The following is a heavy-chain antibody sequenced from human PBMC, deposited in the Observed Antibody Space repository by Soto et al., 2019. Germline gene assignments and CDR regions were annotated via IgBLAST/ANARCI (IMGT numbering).Heavy chain of an antibody. Sequence: EVQLVETGGGLNQPGGSLRLSCAASGFTVSSNYMSWVRQAPGKGLEWVSVIYRGGSTYYADSVRGRFTISRDNSKNTLYLQMNSLSTDDTAVYYCTRTATQKYSSDWYAWDWGQGTLVTVSS. CDR3: TRTATQKYSSDWYAWD. CDR2: IYRGGST. J-gene: IGHJ4*02. V-gene: IGHV3-53*02. CDR1: GFTVSSNY. D-gene: IGHD6-19*01.